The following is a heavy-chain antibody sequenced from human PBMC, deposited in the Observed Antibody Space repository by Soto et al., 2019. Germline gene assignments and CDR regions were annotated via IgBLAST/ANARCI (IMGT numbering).Heavy chain of an antibody. Sequence: SETLSLTCTVSDDSLTTNKYAWTWVRQNPEKGLEWIGYVYSNGNTRSSPSLQSRVSMSVDTSKSHFSLRLSSVTAADTAVYFCARASYFRPSGSYYFVSWGQGTLVTVSS. CDR2: VYSNGNT. D-gene: IGHD3-10*01. J-gene: IGHJ4*02. CDR3: ARASYFRPSGSYYFVS. CDR1: DDSLTTNKYA. V-gene: IGHV4-31*03.